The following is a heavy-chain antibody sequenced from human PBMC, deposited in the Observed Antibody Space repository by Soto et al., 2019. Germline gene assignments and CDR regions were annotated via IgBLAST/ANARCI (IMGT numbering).Heavy chain of an antibody. J-gene: IGHJ4*02. D-gene: IGHD3-10*01. CDR2: IIPILGIA. CDR3: AREEYYYGSGAFFGY. V-gene: IGHV1-69*04. Sequence: ASVKVSCKASGGTFSSYTISWVRQAPGQGLEWMGRIIPILGIANYAQKFQGRVTITADKSTSTAYMELSSLRSEDTAVYYCAREEYYYGSGAFFGYWGQGTLVTVSS. CDR1: GGTFSSYT.